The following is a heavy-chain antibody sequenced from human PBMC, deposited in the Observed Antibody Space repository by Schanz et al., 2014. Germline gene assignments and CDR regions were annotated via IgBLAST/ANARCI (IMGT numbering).Heavy chain of an antibody. D-gene: IGHD3-10*01. Sequence: EVQLVESGGGLVQPGGSLRLSCTASGFTFSSYAMGWVRQARGKGLEWVSYVSSSSSYTHYADSVKGRFTISRDNSKNTLYLQMNSLRAEDTAVYYCAKGRFGELSAFDIWGQGTMVTVSS. CDR2: VSSSSSYT. J-gene: IGHJ3*02. V-gene: IGHV3-23*04. CDR1: GFTFSSYA. CDR3: AKGRFGELSAFDI.